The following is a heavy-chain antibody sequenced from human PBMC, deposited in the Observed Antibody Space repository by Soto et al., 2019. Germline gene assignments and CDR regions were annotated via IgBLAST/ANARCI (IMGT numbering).Heavy chain of an antibody. V-gene: IGHV2-5*02. Sequence: SGPTLVNPTQTLTLTCTFSGFALSTSGVGVGWIRQPPGKALEWLEPIYWDDDKRYSPSLKSRLTITKDTSKNHVVLTMTNMDPVDTATSYWARRLHDDFWSGFDYWGQGTLVTVSS. CDR3: ARRLHDDFWSGFDY. D-gene: IGHD3-3*01. J-gene: IGHJ4*02. CDR1: GFALSTSGVG. CDR2: IYWDDDK.